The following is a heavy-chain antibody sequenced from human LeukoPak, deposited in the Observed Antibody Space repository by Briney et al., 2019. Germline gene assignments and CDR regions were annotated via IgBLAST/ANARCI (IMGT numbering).Heavy chain of an antibody. CDR3: ARPYSSSWYEVSAFDY. D-gene: IGHD6-13*01. CDR1: GYSFTSYW. J-gene: IGHJ4*02. Sequence: GESLKISCKGSGYSFTSYWISWVRQMPGKGLEWMGRIDPSDSYTNYSPSFQGHVTISADKSISTAYLQWSGLKASDTAMYYCARPYSSSWYEVSAFDYWGQGTLVTVSS. CDR2: IDPSDSYT. V-gene: IGHV5-10-1*01.